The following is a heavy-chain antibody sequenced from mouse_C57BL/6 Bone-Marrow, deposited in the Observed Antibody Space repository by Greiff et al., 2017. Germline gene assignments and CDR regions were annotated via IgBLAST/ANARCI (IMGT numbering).Heavy chain of an antibody. D-gene: IGHD2-1*01. CDR1: GYTFTSYW. Sequence: VQLQQPGAELVRPGTSVKLSCKASGYTFTSYWMHWVKQRPGQGLEWIGVIDPSDSYTNYNQKFKGNATLTVDTSSSTAYMQLSSLTSEDSAVYYCTGNPYWYFDVWGTGTTVTVAS. J-gene: IGHJ1*03. V-gene: IGHV1-59*01. CDR3: TGNPYWYFDV. CDR2: IDPSDSYT.